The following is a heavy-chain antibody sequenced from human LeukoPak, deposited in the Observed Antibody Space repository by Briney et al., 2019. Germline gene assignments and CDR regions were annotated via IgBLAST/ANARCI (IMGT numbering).Heavy chain of an antibody. J-gene: IGHJ4*02. CDR3: TRDRRYGFWSAYSLGY. Sequence: GGSLRLSCAASGFTVSNNYMSWVRQAPGEGLEWVSVIYNGGSTYYADSVKGRFTISRDNSKNTLYLQMNSLRAEDTAVYYCTRDRRYGFWSAYSLGYWGQGTLVTVSS. D-gene: IGHD3-3*01. CDR2: IYNGGST. CDR1: GFTVSNNY. V-gene: IGHV3-66*02.